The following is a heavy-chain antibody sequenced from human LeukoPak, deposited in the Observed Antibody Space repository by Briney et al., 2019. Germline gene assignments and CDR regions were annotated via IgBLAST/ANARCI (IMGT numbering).Heavy chain of an antibody. J-gene: IGHJ3*02. Sequence: GASVKVSCKASGYTFTNYYIHWVRQAPGQGLEWMGRINPNSGGANYAQKFQDTVTMTRDTSNTTAYMELNSLRSDDTAVYYCAITYNNNAFDIWGQGTMVTVSS. D-gene: IGHD4-11*01. CDR3: AITYNNNAFDI. V-gene: IGHV1-2*06. CDR2: INPNSGGA. CDR1: GYTFTNYY.